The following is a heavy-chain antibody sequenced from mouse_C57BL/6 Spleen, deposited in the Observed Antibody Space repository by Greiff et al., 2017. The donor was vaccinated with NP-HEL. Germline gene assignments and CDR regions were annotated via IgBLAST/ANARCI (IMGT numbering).Heavy chain of an antibody. CDR3: ARQIDSSGYKN. D-gene: IGHD3-2*02. Sequence: EVMLVESGGGLVKPGGSLKLSCAASGFTFSSYTMSWVRQTPEKRLEWVATISGGGGNTYYPDSVKGRFTISRDNAKNTLYLQMSSLRSEDTALYYCARQIDSSGYKNWGQGTTLTVSS. CDR1: GFTFSSYT. V-gene: IGHV5-9*01. CDR2: ISGGGGNT. J-gene: IGHJ2*01.